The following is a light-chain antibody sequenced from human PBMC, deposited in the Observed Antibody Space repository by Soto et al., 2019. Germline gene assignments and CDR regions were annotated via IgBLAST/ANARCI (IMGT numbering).Light chain of an antibody. CDR1: SSDVGSYNY. Sequence: QSALTQPRAVSGSPGQSVTISCTGTSSDVGSYNYVSWYQQDPGKAPKLMMYDVSKRPSGVPDRFSGSKSGNTASLTISGLQAEDEADYYCCSFAGNYTWVFGGGTKLTVL. CDR2: DVS. V-gene: IGLV2-11*01. J-gene: IGLJ3*02. CDR3: CSFAGNYTWV.